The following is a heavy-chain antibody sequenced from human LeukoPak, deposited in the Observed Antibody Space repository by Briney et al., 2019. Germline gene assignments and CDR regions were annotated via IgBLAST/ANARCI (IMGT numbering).Heavy chain of an antibody. V-gene: IGHV4-39*07. CDR2: IYYSGST. CDR1: GGSISSSSYY. Sequence: SETLSLTCTVSGGSISSSSYYWGWIRQPPGKGLEWIGSIYYSGSTYYNSSLKSRVTISVDTSKNQFSLKLSSVTAADTAVYYCARGLAGHDAFDIWGQGTMVTVSS. J-gene: IGHJ3*02. CDR3: ARGLAGHDAFDI. D-gene: IGHD6-19*01.